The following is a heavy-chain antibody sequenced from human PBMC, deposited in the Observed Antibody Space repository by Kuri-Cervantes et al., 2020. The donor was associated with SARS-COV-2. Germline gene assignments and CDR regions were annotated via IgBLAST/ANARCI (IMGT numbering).Heavy chain of an antibody. V-gene: IGHV3-23*01. Sequence: GESLKISCAASGFTFSSYAMGWVRQAPGEGLEWVSGISGSGGSRYYADSVKGRFTISRDNSKNTVYLQMNSLRAEDTAVYYCARAYSSSWRTYDAFDIWGQGTMVTVSS. CDR1: GFTFSSYA. D-gene: IGHD6-13*01. CDR2: ISGSGGSR. J-gene: IGHJ3*02. CDR3: ARAYSSSWRTYDAFDI.